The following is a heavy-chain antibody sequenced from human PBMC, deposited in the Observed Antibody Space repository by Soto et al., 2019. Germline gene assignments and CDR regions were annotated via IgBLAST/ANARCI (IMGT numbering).Heavy chain of an antibody. CDR2: IHYNGNT. CDR1: GDSISAFS. Sequence: PSETPSLTCTVSGDSISAFSWSWVRQPPGKGLEWIGNIHYNGNTKYSPSLKSRVTMSVDTSKNHFSLRLISVTAADTAIYFCAREGNLGRWLQPLDFWGQGTLVTVSS. V-gene: IGHV4-59*01. J-gene: IGHJ4*02. CDR3: AREGNLGRWLQPLDF. D-gene: IGHD5-12*01.